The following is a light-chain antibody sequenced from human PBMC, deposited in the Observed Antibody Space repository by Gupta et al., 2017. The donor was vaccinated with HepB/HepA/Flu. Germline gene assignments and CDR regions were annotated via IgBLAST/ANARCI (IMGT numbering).Light chain of an antibody. CDR2: GVS. J-gene: IGKJ1*01. V-gene: IGKV3-20*01. CDR3: QQYGSSPWT. CDR1: QSISSTN. Sequence: EIVLTQSPGTLSLSPGERATLSCRASQSISSTNLAWYQQMSGQAPRLLIYGVSSRGTGIPDRFSGSGSGTDFTLTISRLEPEDFAVYYCQQYGSSPWTFGQGTKVEIK.